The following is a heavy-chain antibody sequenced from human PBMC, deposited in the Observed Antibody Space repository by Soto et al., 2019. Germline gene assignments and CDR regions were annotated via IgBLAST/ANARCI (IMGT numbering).Heavy chain of an antibody. J-gene: IGHJ6*03. CDR1: GGTFSSYA. D-gene: IGHD2-2*01. CDR3: ATTRTGVVPAALAVYYYYMDV. CDR2: IIPIFGTA. V-gene: IGHV1-69*13. Sequence: SVKVSCKASGGTFSSYAISWVRQAPGQGLEWMGGIIPIFGTANYAQKFQGRVTITADESTSTAYMELSSLRSEDTAVYYCATTRTGVVPAALAVYYYYMDVWGKGTTVTVSS.